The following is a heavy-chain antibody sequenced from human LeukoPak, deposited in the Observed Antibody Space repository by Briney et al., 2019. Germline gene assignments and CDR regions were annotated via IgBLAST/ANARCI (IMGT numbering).Heavy chain of an antibody. D-gene: IGHD3-9*01. V-gene: IGHV3-64*01. CDR1: GFTFSDYA. CDR2: ISSNGGST. Sequence: GGSLRLSCAASGFTFSDYAMHWVRQAPGKGLEYVSAISSNGGSTYYANSVKGRFTISRDTSKNTLYLQMGSLRSEDTAVYYCARQIRYFDYYYYYMDVWGKGTTVTVSS. CDR3: ARQIRYFDYYYYYMDV. J-gene: IGHJ6*03.